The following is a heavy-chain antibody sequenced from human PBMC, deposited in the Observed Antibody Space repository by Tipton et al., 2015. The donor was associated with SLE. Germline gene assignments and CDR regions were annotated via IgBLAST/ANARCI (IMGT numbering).Heavy chain of an antibody. V-gene: IGHV4-59*01. CDR1: GGSISSYY. Sequence: LRLSCTVSGGSISSYYWSWIRQPPGKGLEWIGYIHSSGSTNYNSSLESRVTISIDTSRNQFPLKLTSVTAADTAVYYCARSDGGYWGQGTLVTVSS. D-gene: IGHD3-16*01. CDR3: ARSDGGY. CDR2: IHSSGST. J-gene: IGHJ4*02.